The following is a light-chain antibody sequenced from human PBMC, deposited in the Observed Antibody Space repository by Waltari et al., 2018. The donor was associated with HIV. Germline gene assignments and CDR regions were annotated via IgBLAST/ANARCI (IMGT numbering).Light chain of an antibody. CDR3: CSYAGSRIP. CDR2: EVF. Sequence: QSALTQPASVSGSFGQSITISCTGSSSDVGSYNLVSWYQHHPGKAPKLILYEVFKRPPWVSNRFSGSKSGNTASLTVSGLQAEDEGHYYCCSYAGSRIPFGGGTKLTVL. CDR1: SSDVGSYNL. J-gene: IGLJ2*01. V-gene: IGLV2-23*02.